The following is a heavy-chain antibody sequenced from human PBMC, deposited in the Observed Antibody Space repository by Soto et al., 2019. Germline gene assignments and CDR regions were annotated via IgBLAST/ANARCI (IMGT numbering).Heavy chain of an antibody. D-gene: IGHD6-25*01. J-gene: IGHJ4*02. CDR3: ARGGRYFDY. CDR2: IWYDGSNK. Sequence: QVQLVESGGGVVQPGRSLRLSCAASGFTFSSYGMQWVRQAPGKGLAWVAVIWYDGSNKYYADSVKGRFTISRDNSKNTLYLQMNSLRAEDTAVYYCARGGRYFDYWGQGTLVTVSS. CDR1: GFTFSSYG. V-gene: IGHV3-33*01.